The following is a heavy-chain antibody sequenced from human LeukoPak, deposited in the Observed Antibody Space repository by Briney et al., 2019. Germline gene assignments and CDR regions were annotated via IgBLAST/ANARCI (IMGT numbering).Heavy chain of an antibody. CDR2: IYHSGST. D-gene: IGHD3-22*01. J-gene: IGHJ5*02. CDR1: GGSISSYY. CDR3: ARGLFEYNWFDP. V-gene: IGHV4-59*01. Sequence: SETLSLTCTVSGGSISSYYWSWIRQPPGKGLEWIGYIYHSGSTNYNPSLKSRVTISVDTSKNQFSLKLSSVTAADTAVYYCARGLFEYNWFDPWGQGTLVTVSS.